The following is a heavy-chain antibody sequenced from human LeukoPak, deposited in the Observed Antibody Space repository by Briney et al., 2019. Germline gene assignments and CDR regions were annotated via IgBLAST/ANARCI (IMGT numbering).Heavy chain of an antibody. CDR2: ISYDGGNK. CDR3: ARGTGLLLWFGELFSAFDI. J-gene: IGHJ3*02. V-gene: IGHV3-30*04. D-gene: IGHD3-10*01. Sequence: GGSLRLSCAASGFTFSSYAMHWVRQAPGKGLEWVAVISYDGGNKYYADSVKGRFTISRDNSKNTLYLQMNSLRAEDTAVYYCARGTGLLLWFGELFSAFDIWGQGTMVTVSS. CDR1: GFTFSSYA.